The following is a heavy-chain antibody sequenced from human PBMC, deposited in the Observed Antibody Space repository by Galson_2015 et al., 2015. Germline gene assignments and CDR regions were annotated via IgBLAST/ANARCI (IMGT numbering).Heavy chain of an antibody. CDR2: ISSSGSTI. CDR3: ARDGYYYYMDV. V-gene: IGHV3-48*03. Sequence: SLRLSCAASGFTFSSYEMNWVRQAPGKGLEWVSYISSSGSTIYYADSVKGRFTISRDNAKNSLYLQMNSLRAEGTAVYYCARDGYYYYMDVWGKGTTVTVSS. J-gene: IGHJ6*03. CDR1: GFTFSSYE.